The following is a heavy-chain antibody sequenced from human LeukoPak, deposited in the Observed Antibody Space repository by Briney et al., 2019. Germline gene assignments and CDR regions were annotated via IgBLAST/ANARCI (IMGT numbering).Heavy chain of an antibody. CDR1: GGTFSSYA. CDR2: IIPIFGTA. CDR3: ARDRQPMPGGVKGPNWFDP. Sequence: ASVKVSCKASGGTFSSYAISWVRQAPGQGLEWMGGIIPIFGTANYAQKFQGRVTITADKSTSTAYMELSSLRSEDTAVYYCARDRQPMPGGVKGPNWFDPWGQGTLVTVSS. J-gene: IGHJ5*02. D-gene: IGHD3-16*01. V-gene: IGHV1-69*06.